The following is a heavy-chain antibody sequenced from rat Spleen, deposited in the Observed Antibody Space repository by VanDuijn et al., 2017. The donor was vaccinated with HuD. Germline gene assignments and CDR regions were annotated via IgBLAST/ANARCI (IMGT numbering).Heavy chain of an antibody. CDR2: IKYDGSST. CDR3: TTTRGYYDGYYPY. CDR1: GFTFNNHW. J-gene: IGHJ2*01. V-gene: IGHV5-31*01. Sequence: EVQLVESGGGLVQPGRSLKLSCVASGFTFNNHWMTWIRQAPGKGLEWVAAIKYDGSSTYHRDSVKGRFTISRDNAKSTLYLQMDSLKSEDTATYYCTTTRGYYDGYYPYWGQGVMVTVSS. D-gene: IGHD1-12*03.